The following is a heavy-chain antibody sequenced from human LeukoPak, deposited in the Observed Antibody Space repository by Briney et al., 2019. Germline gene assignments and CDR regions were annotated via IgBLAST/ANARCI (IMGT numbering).Heavy chain of an antibody. J-gene: IGHJ4*02. CDR1: GGSISSSSYY. V-gene: IGHV4-39*01. D-gene: IGHD6-13*01. CDR2: IYYSGST. Sequence: SETLSLTCTVSGGSISSSSYYWGWIRQPPGKGLEWIGSIYYSGSTYYNPSLKSRVTISVDTSKNQFSLKLSSVTAADTALYYCARGPGTWYYYWGQGTLVTVSS. CDR3: ARGPGTWYYY.